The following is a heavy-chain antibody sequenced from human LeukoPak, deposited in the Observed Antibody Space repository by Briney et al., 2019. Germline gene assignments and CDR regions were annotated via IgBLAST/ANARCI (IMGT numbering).Heavy chain of an antibody. J-gene: IGHJ6*02. Sequence: SETLSLTCTVSGGSINNGGYYWSWIRQHPGKGLEWIGYIYYSGSSYYNPSLRSRVIISVDTSKNQFSLKLSSVTAADTAVYYCARGVAVAAYYYYGMDVWGQGTTVTVSS. CDR1: GGSINNGGYY. D-gene: IGHD6-19*01. CDR2: IYYSGSS. V-gene: IGHV4-31*03. CDR3: ARGVAVAAYYYYGMDV.